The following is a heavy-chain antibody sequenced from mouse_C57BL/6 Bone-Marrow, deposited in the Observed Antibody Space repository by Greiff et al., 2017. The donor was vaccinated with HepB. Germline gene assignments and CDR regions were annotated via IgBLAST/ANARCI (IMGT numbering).Heavy chain of an antibody. D-gene: IGHD1-1*01. CDR1: GYTFTSYW. J-gene: IGHJ4*01. CDR3: ARGYYGSRNYAMDY. Sequence: VQLQQPGAELVRPGSSVKLSCKASGYTFTSYWMHWVKQRPIQGLEWIGNIDPSDSETHYNQKFKDKATLTVDKSSSTAYMQLSSLTSEDSAVYYCARGYYGSRNYAMDYWGQGTSVTVSS. V-gene: IGHV1-52*01. CDR2: IDPSDSET.